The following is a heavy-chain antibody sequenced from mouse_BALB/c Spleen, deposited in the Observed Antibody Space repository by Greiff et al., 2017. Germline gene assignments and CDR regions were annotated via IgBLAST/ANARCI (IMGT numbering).Heavy chain of an antibody. CDR2: INPSTGYT. CDR1: GYTFTSYW. Sequence: QVQLQQSGAELAKPGASVKMSCKASGYTFTSYWMHWVKQRPGQGLEWIGYINPSTGYTEYNQKFKDKATLTADKSSSTAYMQLSSLTSEDSAVYYCARPTMITTEEVYWYFDVWGAGTTVTVSS. D-gene: IGHD2-4*01. V-gene: IGHV1-7*01. CDR3: ARPTMITTEEVYWYFDV. J-gene: IGHJ1*01.